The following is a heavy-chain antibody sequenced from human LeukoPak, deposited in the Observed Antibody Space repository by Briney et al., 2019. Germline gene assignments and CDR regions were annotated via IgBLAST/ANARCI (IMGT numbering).Heavy chain of an antibody. CDR2: ADRAGSVS. V-gene: IGHV3-48*03. CDR1: GFTFSSYE. Sequence: GGSLRLSCAASGFTFSSYEMNWVRQAPGKGLEWPATADRAGSVSEYIHSVRGRFTVSRDNARNSMYLQMNSLSAEDTAVYFCVTEYWYRFDFWGQGILVTVSS. CDR3: VTEYWYRFDF. D-gene: IGHD2-15*01. J-gene: IGHJ4*02.